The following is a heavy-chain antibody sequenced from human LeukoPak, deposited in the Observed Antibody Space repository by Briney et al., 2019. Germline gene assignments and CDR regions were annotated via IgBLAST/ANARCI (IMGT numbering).Heavy chain of an antibody. D-gene: IGHD5-18*01. Sequence: GASVKVSCKASEYTFTGYYMHWVRQAPGQGLEWMGWINPNSGGTNYAQKFQGRVTMTRDTSISTAYMELSRLRSDDTAVYYCARDFRAAMVSDWFDPWGQGTLVTVSS. CDR3: ARDFRAAMVSDWFDP. CDR1: EYTFTGYY. J-gene: IGHJ5*02. V-gene: IGHV1-2*02. CDR2: INPNSGGT.